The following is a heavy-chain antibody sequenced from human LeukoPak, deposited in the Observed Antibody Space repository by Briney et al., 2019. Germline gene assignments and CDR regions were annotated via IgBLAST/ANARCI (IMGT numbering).Heavy chain of an antibody. Sequence: GGSLRLSCAASGFTFSSYRMMWVRQAPGKGLEWASSISSSSSYIYYADSVKGRFTISRNNAKNSLYLQMNSLRAEDTAVYYCARDWGSSWYEEDYYYYDGMDVWGQGTTVTVSS. D-gene: IGHD6-13*01. J-gene: IGHJ6*02. CDR3: ARDWGSSWYEEDYYYYDGMDV. CDR1: GFTFSSYR. CDR2: ISSSSSYI. V-gene: IGHV3-21*04.